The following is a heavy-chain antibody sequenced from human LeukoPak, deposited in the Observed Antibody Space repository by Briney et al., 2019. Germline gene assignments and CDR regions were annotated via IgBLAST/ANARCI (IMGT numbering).Heavy chain of an antibody. CDR2: ILHSGST. Sequence: SGTLSLTCAVSGYSISSGHWWSWVRQPPGKGLEWIGEILHSGSTSYNPSLKSRVTISVDSSKNQLSLTLTSVTAADTAAYYCARNGAYALDYWGQGTLVTASS. CDR1: GYSISSGHW. CDR3: ARNGAYALDY. V-gene: IGHV4-4*02. D-gene: IGHD4-17*01. J-gene: IGHJ4*02.